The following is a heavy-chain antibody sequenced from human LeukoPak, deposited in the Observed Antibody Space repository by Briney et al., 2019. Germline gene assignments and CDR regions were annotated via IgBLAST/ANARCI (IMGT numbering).Heavy chain of an antibody. V-gene: IGHV3-23*01. J-gene: IGHJ4*02. Sequence: GGSLRLSCAASGFTFSTYAMSWVRQAPGKGLEWVSGISGSGGSTYYADSVKGRFTISRDNSKNTLYLQVNSLRAEDTAVYYCAKSVSSAYYWFDYWGQGTVVTVSS. CDR3: AKSVSSAYYWFDY. D-gene: IGHD3-22*01. CDR2: ISGSGGST. CDR1: GFTFSTYA.